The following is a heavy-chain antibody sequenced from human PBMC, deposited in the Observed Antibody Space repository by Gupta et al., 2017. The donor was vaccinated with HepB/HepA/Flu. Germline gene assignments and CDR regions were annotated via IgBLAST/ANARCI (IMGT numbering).Heavy chain of an antibody. V-gene: IGHV3-23*01. Sequence: EVQLLESGGGLVQPGGSLRLSCAVSGFTFNNYDMSWVRQAPGMVLEWVSSTNYSGGSTYYADSVKGRFTISRDNSKNTLYLQMSSLRAEDTAVYYCAKVNSGWYFDYWGQGTLVTVSS. J-gene: IGHJ4*02. CDR1: GFTFNNYD. D-gene: IGHD5-12*01. CDR2: TNYSGGST. CDR3: AKVNSGWYFDY.